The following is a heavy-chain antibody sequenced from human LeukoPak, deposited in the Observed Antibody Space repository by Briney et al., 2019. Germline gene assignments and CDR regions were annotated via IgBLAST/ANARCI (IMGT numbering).Heavy chain of an antibody. D-gene: IGHD3-10*01. J-gene: IGHJ4*02. CDR2: THTSGST. Sequence: SETLSLTCTVSGGSISSGSYYWSWIRLPAGKGLEWIGRTHTSGSTNYNPSLKSRVTISVDTSKNQFSLKLSSVTAADTAVYYCARDRLGYFDYWGQGTLVTVSS. CDR3: ARDRLGYFDY. CDR1: GGSISSGSYY. V-gene: IGHV4-61*02.